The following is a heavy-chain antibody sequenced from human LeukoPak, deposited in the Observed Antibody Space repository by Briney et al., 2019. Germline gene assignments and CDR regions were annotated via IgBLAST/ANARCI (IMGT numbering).Heavy chain of an antibody. V-gene: IGHV3-23*01. CDR2: ISGSGGST. Sequence: GGSLRLSCAASGFTLSSYAMSWLRQAPGKGLEWVSAISGSGGSTYYADSVKGRFTISRDNSKNTLYLQMNSLRAEDTAVYYCAKDPEIVVVPAAVRVHYFDYWGQGTLVTVSS. CDR1: GFTLSSYA. J-gene: IGHJ4*02. CDR3: AKDPEIVVVPAAVRVHYFDY. D-gene: IGHD2-2*01.